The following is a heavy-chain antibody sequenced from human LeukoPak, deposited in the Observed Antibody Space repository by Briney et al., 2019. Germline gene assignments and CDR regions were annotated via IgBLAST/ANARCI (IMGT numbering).Heavy chain of an antibody. V-gene: IGHV1-3*01. CDR1: GYTFTSYG. CDR2: INAGNGNT. Sequence: ASVKVSCKASGYTFTSYGISWVRQAPGQGLEWMGWINAGNGNTKYSQKFQGRVTITRDTSASTAYMELSSLRSEDTAVYYCARDRSYYYGSGSYFGWFDPWGQGTLVTVSS. J-gene: IGHJ5*02. D-gene: IGHD3-10*01. CDR3: ARDRSYYYGSGSYFGWFDP.